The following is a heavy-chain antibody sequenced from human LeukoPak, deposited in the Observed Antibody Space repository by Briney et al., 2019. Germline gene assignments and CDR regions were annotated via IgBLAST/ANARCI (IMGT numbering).Heavy chain of an antibody. CDR1: GFTFSNFA. CDR2: ISYDGNNK. D-gene: IGHD6-13*01. J-gene: IGHJ4*02. V-gene: IGHV3-30-3*01. CDR3: AREEPGIAAAGMDY. Sequence: PGGSLRLSCAASGFTFSNFAMHWVRQAPGKGLEWVAFISYDGNNKYYADSAKGRFTISRDSSKNTLYLQVNSLRAEDTTVYYCAREEPGIAAAGMDYWGQGTLVTVSS.